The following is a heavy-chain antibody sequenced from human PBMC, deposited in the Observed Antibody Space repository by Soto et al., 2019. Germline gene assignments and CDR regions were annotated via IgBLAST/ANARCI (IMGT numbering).Heavy chain of an antibody. CDR2: IYPGDSDT. D-gene: IGHD1-26*01. CDR1: GYRFSTYW. Sequence: PGESLKISCKASGYRFSTYWIGWVRQRPGKGPEWMAIIYPGDSDTRENSSFQGQVTISADKSSNTVHLQWRSLKASDTAIYYCARLGGIVDTGTWIQWGQGT. J-gene: IGHJ4*02. V-gene: IGHV5-51*01. CDR3: ARLGGIVDTGTWIQ.